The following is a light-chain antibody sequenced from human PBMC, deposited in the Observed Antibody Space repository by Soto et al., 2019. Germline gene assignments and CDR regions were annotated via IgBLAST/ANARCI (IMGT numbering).Light chain of an antibody. Sequence: QSVLTQPPSASGTPGQRVTISCSGSSSNIGSNTVNWYQQLPGTAPKLIIYSNNQRPSGVPDRFSGSKSGTSASLAISGLQYEDEADFYCAAWDDSLNVPVYVFGTGTKLTVL. J-gene: IGLJ1*01. CDR3: AAWDDSLNVPVYV. CDR2: SNN. V-gene: IGLV1-44*01. CDR1: SSNIGSNT.